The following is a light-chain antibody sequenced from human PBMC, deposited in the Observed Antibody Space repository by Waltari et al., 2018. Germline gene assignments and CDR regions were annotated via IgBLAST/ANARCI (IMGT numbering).Light chain of an antibody. J-gene: IGLJ2*01. CDR1: SSDIGTSNY. CDR2: EVS. Sequence: QSALTQPASVSGSPGQSITISCTGTSSDIGTSNYVSWYQHHAGKAPKLMIYEVSNRPSGVSDRFSGSKSGNTASLTISGLQAEDETDYYCSSYRNNNTYVVFGGGTKLTVL. CDR3: SSYRNNNTYVV. V-gene: IGLV2-14*01.